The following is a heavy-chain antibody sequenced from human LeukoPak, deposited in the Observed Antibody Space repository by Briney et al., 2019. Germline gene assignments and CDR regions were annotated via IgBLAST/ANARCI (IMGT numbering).Heavy chain of an antibody. CDR1: GFTVSSNY. CDR3: ARTPYYYDSSGHYFDY. V-gene: IGHV3-66*01. D-gene: IGHD3-22*01. CDR2: IYSGGST. Sequence: PGGSLRLPCAASGFTVSSNYMSWVRQAPGKGLEWVSVIYSGGSTYYADSVKGRFTISRDNSKNTLYLQMNSLRAEDTAVYYCARTPYYYDSSGHYFDYWGQGTLVTVSS. J-gene: IGHJ4*02.